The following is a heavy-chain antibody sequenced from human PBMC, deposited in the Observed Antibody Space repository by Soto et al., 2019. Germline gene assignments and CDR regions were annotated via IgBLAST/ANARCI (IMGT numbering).Heavy chain of an antibody. D-gene: IGHD2-2*01. J-gene: IGHJ6*02. V-gene: IGHV1-69*04. Sequence: ASVKVSCKASGGTFSSYTISWVRQAPGQGLEWMGRIIPILGIANYAQKFQGRVTITADKSTSTAYMELSSLRSEDTAVYYCARDGPGPDIVVVPAATTSMLYGMDVWGQGTTVTVSS. CDR1: GGTFSSYT. CDR3: ARDGPGPDIVVVPAATTSMLYGMDV. CDR2: IIPILGIA.